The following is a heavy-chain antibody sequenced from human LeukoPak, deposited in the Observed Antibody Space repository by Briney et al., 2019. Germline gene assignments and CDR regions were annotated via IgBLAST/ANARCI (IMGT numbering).Heavy chain of an antibody. CDR3: ALLAVASDFDY. Sequence: PGGSLRLSCAVSGFPFSVYEINWARQAPGKGLEWVSNIGSSGTTRYYADSVKGRFSISRDNAENTLYLQMNSLRVEDTGIYYCALLAVASDFDYWGQGALVTVSS. CDR2: IGSSGTTR. V-gene: IGHV3-48*03. D-gene: IGHD6-19*01. J-gene: IGHJ4*02. CDR1: GFPFSVYE.